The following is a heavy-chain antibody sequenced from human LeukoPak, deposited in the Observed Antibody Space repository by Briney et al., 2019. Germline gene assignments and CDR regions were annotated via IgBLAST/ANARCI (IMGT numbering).Heavy chain of an antibody. V-gene: IGHV3-9*01. CDR1: GFTFDDYA. CDR3: AKDYYDSSGESFDY. J-gene: IGHJ4*02. Sequence: GGSLRLSCAASGFTFDDYAMHWVRQAPGKGLEWVSGISWNSGSIGYADSVKGRFTISRDNAKNSLYLQMNSLRAEDTALYYCAKDYYDSSGESFDYWGQGTLVTVSS. CDR2: ISWNSGSI. D-gene: IGHD3-22*01.